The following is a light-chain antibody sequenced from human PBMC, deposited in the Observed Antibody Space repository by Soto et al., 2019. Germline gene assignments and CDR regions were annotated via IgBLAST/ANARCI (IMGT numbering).Light chain of an antibody. V-gene: IGKV3-15*01. Sequence: EIVMTQSPATLSVSPGERATLSCRASQSVSGNLAWYQQKPGQAPRLLIYGASTRATGIPARFSGSGSGTEFTRSISSLQSEDFAVYYCQQYNNWPPFTFGPGTKVDIK. CDR3: QQYNNWPPFT. J-gene: IGKJ3*01. CDR1: QSVSGN. CDR2: GAS.